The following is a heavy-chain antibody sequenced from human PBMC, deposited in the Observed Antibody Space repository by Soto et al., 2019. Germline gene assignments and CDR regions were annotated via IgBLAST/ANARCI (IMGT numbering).Heavy chain of an antibody. V-gene: IGHV3-23*01. CDR3: AKELSPSYGYYPPYAEYFQH. CDR2: ISGSGGST. Sequence: EVQLLESGGGLVQPWGSLRLSCAASGFTFSSYAMSWVRQATGKGLEWVSAISGSGGSTYYADSVKGRFTISRDNSKNTLYLQMNSLRAEDTAVYYCAKELSPSYGYYPPYAEYFQHWGQGTLVTVSS. D-gene: IGHD4-17*01. J-gene: IGHJ1*01. CDR1: GFTFSSYA.